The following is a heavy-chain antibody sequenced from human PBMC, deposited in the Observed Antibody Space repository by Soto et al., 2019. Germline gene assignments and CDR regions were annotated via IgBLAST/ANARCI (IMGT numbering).Heavy chain of an antibody. V-gene: IGHV4-34*01. CDR3: ARFSRRDDDFDL. J-gene: IGHJ3*01. Sequence: PSETLSLACAVYGFSFSGYYWTWIRQPPGKGLELIGEINHSDSTNYNPSLNTRVTIEVNTSKNQYSLRLSSVTTADTAVYYSARFSRRDDDFDLWGQGTMVTVSS. CDR2: INHSDST. CDR1: GFSFSGYY.